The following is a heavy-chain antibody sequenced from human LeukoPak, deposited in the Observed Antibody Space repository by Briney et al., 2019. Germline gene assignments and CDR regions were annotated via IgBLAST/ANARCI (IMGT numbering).Heavy chain of an antibody. CDR2: INPNSGGT. CDR3: AIRTRQWLVRDLLDY. Sequence: GASVKVSCKASGYTFTGYYMHWVRQAPGQGLEWMGRINPNSGGTNYAQKFQGRVTMTRDTSISTAYMELSRLRSDVTAVDYCAIRTRQWLVRDLLDYWGQGTLVTVSS. V-gene: IGHV1-2*06. J-gene: IGHJ4*02. CDR1: GYTFTGYY. D-gene: IGHD6-19*01.